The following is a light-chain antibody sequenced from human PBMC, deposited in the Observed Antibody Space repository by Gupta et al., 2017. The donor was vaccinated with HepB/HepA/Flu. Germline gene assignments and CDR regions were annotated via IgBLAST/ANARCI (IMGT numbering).Light chain of an antibody. CDR1: QSVSNY. J-gene: IGKJ5*01. V-gene: IGKV3-11*01. CDR2: DAS. CDR3: QHRNNWPPDAT. Sequence: EIVLTQSPATLSLSAGERATLSCRASQSVSNYLAWYQQKPGQPPRLLIYDASSRATGIPARFSGIGDGTDFTLTISSREPEDFAFYYCQHRNNWPPDATFGQGTRLEIK.